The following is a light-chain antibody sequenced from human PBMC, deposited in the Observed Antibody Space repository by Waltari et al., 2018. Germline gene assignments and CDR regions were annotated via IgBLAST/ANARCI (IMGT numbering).Light chain of an antibody. V-gene: IGKV1-13*02. CDR3: QQFNSYPLT. J-gene: IGKJ4*01. Sequence: AIQLTQSPSSLSASVGDRVNISCRASVTVISALAWYQRKPGKAPKLLIYDVFNLQSGVPSRFSGSGSGIDFTLTISDLQPEDFATYYCQQFNSYPLTFGGGTKVEI. CDR1: VTVISA. CDR2: DVF.